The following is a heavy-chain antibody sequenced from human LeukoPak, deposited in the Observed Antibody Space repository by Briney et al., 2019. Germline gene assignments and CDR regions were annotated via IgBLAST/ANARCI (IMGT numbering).Heavy chain of an antibody. J-gene: IGHJ3*02. CDR2: INHSGST. CDR1: GGSFSGYY. Sequence: SETLSLTCAVYGGSFSGYYWSWIRQPPGKGLEWIGEINHSGSTNYNPSLKSRVTISLDTSRNQFSLKLNSVIAADTAVYYCAKSNGYGLIDIWGQGTMVTVSS. D-gene: IGHD3-22*01. CDR3: AKSNGYGLIDI. V-gene: IGHV4-34*01.